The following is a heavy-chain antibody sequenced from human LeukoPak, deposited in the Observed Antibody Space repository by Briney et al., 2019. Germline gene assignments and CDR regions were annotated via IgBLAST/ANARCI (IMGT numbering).Heavy chain of an antibody. CDR1: GYTFTSYD. Sequence: ASVKVSCKASGYTFTSYDINWVRQAPGQGLEWMGWINPNSGGTNYAQKFQGRVTMARDTSISTAYMELSRLRSDDTALYYCARGRGYCSGGSCLNAFDIWGQGTMVTVSS. V-gene: IGHV1-2*02. J-gene: IGHJ3*02. D-gene: IGHD2-15*01. CDR3: ARGRGYCSGGSCLNAFDI. CDR2: INPNSGGT.